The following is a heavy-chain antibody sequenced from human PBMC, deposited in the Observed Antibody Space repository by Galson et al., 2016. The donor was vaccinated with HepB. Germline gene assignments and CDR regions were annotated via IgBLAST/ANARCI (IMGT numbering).Heavy chain of an antibody. Sequence: SLRLSCAASGFTFTNYGMHWIRQAPGKGLEWVAVISNDGRNKYYEDSVKGRLAISRDNSRNTVYLQMDSLRVEDTAVYFCVKGNYGDYKGLDGWGQGTRVTVSS. CDR2: ISNDGRNK. D-gene: IGHD4-17*01. J-gene: IGHJ4*02. V-gene: IGHV3-30*18. CDR3: VKGNYGDYKGLDG. CDR1: GFTFTNYG.